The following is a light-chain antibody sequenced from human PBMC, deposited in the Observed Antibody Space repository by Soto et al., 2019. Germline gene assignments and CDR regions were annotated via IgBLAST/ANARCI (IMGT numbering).Light chain of an antibody. V-gene: IGKV1-33*01. CDR2: DAS. J-gene: IGKJ4*01. CDR1: QSIANF. CDR3: QQYEDLPLT. Sequence: DVQMTQSPSSLSASVGDRVTITCKANQSIANFLNWFQHKPGEAPKLRISDASHLELGVPSRFSGSRYGTDFVLGISNLQSEDVATYFCQQYEDLPLTFGGGTKVDI.